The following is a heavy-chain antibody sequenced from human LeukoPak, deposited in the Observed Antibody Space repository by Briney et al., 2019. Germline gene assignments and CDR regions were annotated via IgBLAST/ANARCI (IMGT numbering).Heavy chain of an antibody. D-gene: IGHD6-13*01. J-gene: IGHJ4*02. CDR2: IIPIFGTA. Sequence: GASVKVSCKASGGTFSSYAISWVRQAPGQGLEWMGGIIPIFGTANYAQKFQGRVTITADESTSTAYMALSSLRSEDTAVYYCASGGTPMMAAAGTSYFDYWGQGTLVTVSS. CDR3: ASGGTPMMAAAGTSYFDY. CDR1: GGTFSSYA. V-gene: IGHV1-69*13.